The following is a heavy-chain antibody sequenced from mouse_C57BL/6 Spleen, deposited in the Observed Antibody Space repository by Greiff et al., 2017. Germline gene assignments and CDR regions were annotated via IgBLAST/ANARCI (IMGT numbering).Heavy chain of an antibody. Sequence: QVQLKQSGAELVKPGASVKVSCKASGYTFTSYWMHWVKQRPGQGLEWIGRIHPSDSDTNYNQKFKGKATLTVDKSSSTAYMQLSSLTSEDSAVYYCATGRAQATSYWYFDVWGTGTTVTVSS. CDR1: GYTFTSYW. J-gene: IGHJ1*03. CDR3: ATGRAQATSYWYFDV. D-gene: IGHD3-2*02. CDR2: IHPSDSDT. V-gene: IGHV1-74*01.